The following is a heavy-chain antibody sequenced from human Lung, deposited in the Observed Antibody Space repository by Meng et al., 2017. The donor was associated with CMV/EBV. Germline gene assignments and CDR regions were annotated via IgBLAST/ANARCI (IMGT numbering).Heavy chain of an antibody. CDR3: LRRSGGSV. D-gene: IGHD3-10*01. V-gene: IGHV4-4*02. CDR1: GDAITNHNS. Sequence: QLELLEECPSLVESSETLSLTCAVSGDAITNHNSRAWVRQPPGKGLEWVGEIPHRGSSTYSPSLKSRISMSIGKSKYLISPKLTSETAAFTAVYHCLRRSGGSVWGQGTLVTVSS. CDR2: IPHRGSS. J-gene: IGHJ1*01.